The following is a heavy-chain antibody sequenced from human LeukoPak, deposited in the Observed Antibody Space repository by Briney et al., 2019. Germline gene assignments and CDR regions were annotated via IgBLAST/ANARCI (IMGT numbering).Heavy chain of an antibody. D-gene: IGHD6-19*01. CDR2: IIPIFGTA. V-gene: IGHV1-69*01. CDR1: GGTFSSYA. J-gene: IGHJ5*02. Sequence: SVKVSCKASGGTFSSYAISWVRQAPGQGLEWMGGIIPIFGTANYAQKFQGRVTITADESTSTAYMELSSLRSEDTAVYYCASSFYSSGRYNWFDPWGQGTLVTVSS. CDR3: ASSFYSSGRYNWFDP.